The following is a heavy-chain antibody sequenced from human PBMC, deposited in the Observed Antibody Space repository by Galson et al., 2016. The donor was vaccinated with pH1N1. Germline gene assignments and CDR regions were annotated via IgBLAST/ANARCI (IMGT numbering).Heavy chain of an antibody. D-gene: IGHD4/OR15-4a*01. V-gene: IGHV1-46*01. CDR1: GYTFTSYF. Sequence: SVKVSCKASGYTFTSYFMHWVRQAPGQGLEWMCIINPSGGSTSYAQKFLGRVTMTRDTYTSTVYMEMSSLRSEYTAVYYCARTISPMVAPFTDWGQGTLVTVSS. CDR3: ARTISPMVAPFTD. CDR2: INPSGGST. J-gene: IGHJ4*02.